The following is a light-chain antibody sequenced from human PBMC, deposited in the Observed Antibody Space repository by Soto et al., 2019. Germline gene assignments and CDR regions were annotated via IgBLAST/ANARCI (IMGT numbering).Light chain of an antibody. Sequence: DVVMTQSPLSLPVTLGQPASISCRSSQRLLYSDGNTYLNWFQQRPDQSPRRLIYKVSKRDSGVPDRFSGSGSGTDFTLKISRVEAEDVGVYYCMQGTHWPFTFGPGTKVDIK. V-gene: IGKV2-30*01. CDR1: QRLLYSDGNTY. CDR3: MQGTHWPFT. J-gene: IGKJ3*01. CDR2: KVS.